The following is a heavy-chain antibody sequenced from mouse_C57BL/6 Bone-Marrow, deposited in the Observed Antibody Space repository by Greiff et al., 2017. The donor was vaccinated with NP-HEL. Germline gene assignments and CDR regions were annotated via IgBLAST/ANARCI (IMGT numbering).Heavy chain of an antibody. CDR2: INPYNGDT. V-gene: IGHV1-20*01. CDR1: GYSFTGYF. J-gene: IGHJ4*01. CDR3: ARYYYGSSSAMDY. Sequence: EVQLQESGPELVKPGDSVKISCKASGYSFTGYFMNWVMQSHGKSLEWIGRINPYNGDTFYNQKFKGKATLTVDKSSSTAHMELRSLTSEDSAVYYCARYYYGSSSAMDYWGQGTSVTVSS. D-gene: IGHD1-1*01.